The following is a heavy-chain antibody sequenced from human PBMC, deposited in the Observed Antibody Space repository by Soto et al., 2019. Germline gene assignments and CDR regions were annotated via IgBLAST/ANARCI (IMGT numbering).Heavy chain of an antibody. Sequence: GGSLRLSCAASGFTFSSYEMHWVRQAPGKGLEWISYISSTGSGTHYADSVKGRFTISRDNARDSLSLQMNSLRAEDTAIYYCVRDLHEPLPADVLQVANWGQGTQVTV. V-gene: IGHV3-48*03. CDR2: ISSTGSGT. CDR3: VRDLHEPLPADVLQVAN. CDR1: GFTFSSYE. J-gene: IGHJ4*02. D-gene: IGHD1-1*01.